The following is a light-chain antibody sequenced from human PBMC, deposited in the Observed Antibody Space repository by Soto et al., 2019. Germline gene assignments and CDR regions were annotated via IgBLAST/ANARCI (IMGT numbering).Light chain of an antibody. Sequence: QSALTQPASVSGTPGQSITISCTGTSSDFGAYDYVSWYQQHPDKAPKLMIYEVSYRASGVSNRFSGSKSVNTATLTISGLQAEYEADYYCSSYTTSSTRVFGTGTKLTVL. V-gene: IGLV2-14*03. CDR2: EVS. CDR3: SSYTTSSTRV. J-gene: IGLJ1*01. CDR1: SSDFGAYDY.